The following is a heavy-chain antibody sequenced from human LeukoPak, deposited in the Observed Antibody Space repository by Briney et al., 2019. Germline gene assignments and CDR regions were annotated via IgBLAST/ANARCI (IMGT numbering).Heavy chain of an antibody. CDR2: SDPSGSST. J-gene: IGHJ4*02. V-gene: IGHV1-46*01. Sequence: GASVKVSCKTSGYTFTGYYMHWVRQAPGQGLEWMGISDPSGSSTRYAQKFQGRVTMTRDTSTSTDYMELSSLKSEDTAMYYCARDSNPLDYWGQGTLVAVSS. D-gene: IGHD3-3*02. CDR3: ARDSNPLDY. CDR1: GYTFTGYY.